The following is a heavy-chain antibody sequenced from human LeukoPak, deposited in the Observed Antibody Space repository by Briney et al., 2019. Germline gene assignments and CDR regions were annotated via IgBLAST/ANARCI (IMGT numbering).Heavy chain of an antibody. Sequence: GASVKVSCKASGGTFSSYAISWVRQAPGQGLEWMGGIIPIFGTANYAQKFQGRVTITADKSTSTAYMELSSLRSEDTAVYYCASSGYYYVPFDYWGQGTLVTVSS. V-gene: IGHV1-69*06. J-gene: IGHJ4*02. CDR1: GGTFSSYA. CDR3: ASSGYYYVPFDY. CDR2: IIPIFGTA. D-gene: IGHD3-22*01.